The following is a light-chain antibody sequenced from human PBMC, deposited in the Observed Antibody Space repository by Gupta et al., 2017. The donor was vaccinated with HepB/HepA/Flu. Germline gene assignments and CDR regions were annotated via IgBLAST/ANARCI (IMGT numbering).Light chain of an antibody. CDR1: QGISDY. J-gene: IGKJ4*01. V-gene: IGKV1-27*01. Sequence: EIQMSHSPSSLCTSVGDRVTITCRASQGISDYLAWYQQKPGKAPKLLIYAASTLQSGVPPRFSGSGSGTDFTLTISSLQPEDVATYYCQKNNSAPITFGGGTKVEIK. CDR2: AAS. CDR3: QKNNSAPIT.